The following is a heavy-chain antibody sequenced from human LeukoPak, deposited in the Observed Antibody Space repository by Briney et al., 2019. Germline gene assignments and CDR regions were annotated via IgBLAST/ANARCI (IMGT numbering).Heavy chain of an antibody. Sequence: SETLSLTCAVYGGSFSDNYWNWIRQPPGKGLEWIGEINYSGSTNYNPSLKSRVTISVDPSKNQFSLKVTSVTAADTAVYYCARVRCTGGSCYPNWFDPWGQGTLVIVSS. D-gene: IGHD2-15*01. CDR3: ARVRCTGGSCYPNWFDP. CDR2: INYSGST. V-gene: IGHV4-34*01. J-gene: IGHJ5*02. CDR1: GGSFSDNY.